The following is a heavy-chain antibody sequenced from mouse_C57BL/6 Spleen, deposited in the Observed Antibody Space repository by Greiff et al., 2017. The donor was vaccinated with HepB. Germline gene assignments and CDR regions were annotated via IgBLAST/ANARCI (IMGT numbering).Heavy chain of an antibody. J-gene: IGHJ1*03. V-gene: IGHV1-69*01. CDR3: ARGKAALIYDGYYDYVDV. CDR2: IDPSESHT. Sequence: VQLQQSGAELVMPGASVKLSCKASGYTFTSYWMHWVKQRPGQGLEWIGEIDPSESHTNYNQKFKGKPNFTGDKTSSTAYMQLSSLTSEDSAVYDCARGKAALIYDGYYDYVDVWGTGTTVTVSS. CDR1: GYTFTSYW. D-gene: IGHD2-3*01.